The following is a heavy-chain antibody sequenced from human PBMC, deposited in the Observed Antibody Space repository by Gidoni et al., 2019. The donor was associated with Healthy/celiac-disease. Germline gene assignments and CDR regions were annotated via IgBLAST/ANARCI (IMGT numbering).Heavy chain of an antibody. Sequence: HVQLLYSVPGLVLPSQNLSLSSTVSGGSHSSGGYYGRWIRQHPGKGLEWIGYIYYSGSTSYNPYHKSRLTISVDTSKNRFSLKQSSVTAADTAVYYGARGGYGGNSGNAFDIWGQGTMVTVSS. CDR2: IYYSGST. V-gene: IGHV4-31*03. J-gene: IGHJ3*02. D-gene: IGHD2-21*02. CDR1: GGSHSSGGYY. CDR3: ARGGYGGNSGNAFDI.